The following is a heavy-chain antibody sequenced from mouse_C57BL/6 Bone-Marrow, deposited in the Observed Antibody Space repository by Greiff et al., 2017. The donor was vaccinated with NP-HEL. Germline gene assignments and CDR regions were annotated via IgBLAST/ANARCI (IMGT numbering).Heavy chain of an antibody. J-gene: IGHJ4*01. CDR2: ISNGGGST. CDR3: ARGGVYYDYYYAMDY. Sequence: EVKVVESGGGLVQPGGSLKLSCAASGFTFSDYYMYWVRQTPGKRLEWVAYISNGGGSTYYPDTVKGRFTISRDNAKNTLYLQMSRLKSEDTAMYYCARGGVYYDYYYAMDYWGQGTSVTVSS. CDR1: GFTFSDYY. V-gene: IGHV5-12*01. D-gene: IGHD2-4*01.